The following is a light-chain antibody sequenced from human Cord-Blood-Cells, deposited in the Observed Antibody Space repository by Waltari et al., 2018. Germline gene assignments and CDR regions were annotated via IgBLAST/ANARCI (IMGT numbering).Light chain of an antibody. J-gene: IGLJ3*02. Sequence: QSALTQPASVSGSPGQSITLSCTGTSSDVGGYNYGSWYQQHPGKAPKLMIYDVSKRPSGVSNRFSGSKSGNTASLTISGLQAEDEADYYCSSYTSSSTWVFGGGTKLTVL. V-gene: IGLV2-14*01. CDR3: SSYTSSSTWV. CDR2: DVS. CDR1: SSDVGGYNY.